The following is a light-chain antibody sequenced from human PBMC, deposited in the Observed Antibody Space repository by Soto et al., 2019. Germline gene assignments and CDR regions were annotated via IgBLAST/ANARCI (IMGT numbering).Light chain of an antibody. V-gene: IGKV3-20*01. Sequence: EIVLTQSPGTLSLSPGERATLSCSASQSVSSSYLAWYQQKPGQAPRLLIYGASSRATGIPDRFSGSGSGTDFTLTISRLEPEDSAVYYCQQYGSSPPTFGQGTKVEIK. CDR3: QQYGSSPPT. CDR2: GAS. J-gene: IGKJ1*01. CDR1: QSVSSSY.